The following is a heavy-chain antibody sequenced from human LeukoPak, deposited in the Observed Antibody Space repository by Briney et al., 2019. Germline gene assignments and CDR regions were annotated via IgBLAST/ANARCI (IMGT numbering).Heavy chain of an antibody. CDR3: ARGGRYGDFVDY. J-gene: IGHJ4*02. D-gene: IGHD4-17*01. Sequence: SLNNSCKGSGYSFTSYWISWVREMPGKGLEWMGRIDPSDSYTNYSPSFQGHVTISADKSISTAYLQWSSLKASDTAMYYCARGGRYGDFVDYWGQGTIVSVSS. V-gene: IGHV5-10-1*01. CDR1: GYSFTSYW. CDR2: IDPSDSYT.